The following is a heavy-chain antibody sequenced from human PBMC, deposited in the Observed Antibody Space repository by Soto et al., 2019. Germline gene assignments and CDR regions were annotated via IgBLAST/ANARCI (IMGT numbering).Heavy chain of an antibody. D-gene: IGHD6-19*01. CDR2: INSGASAT. CDR1: GFTFSSSW. CDR3: ARGPSGWFGYDY. Sequence: PGGFLRLSCAASGFTFSSSWMHWVRQAPGKGLVWVSRINSGASATNYADSVKGRFTISRDNAKNTLYLQMDSLTAEDTAVYYCARGPSGWFGYDYWGQGTLVTVSS. V-gene: IGHV3-74*01. J-gene: IGHJ4*02.